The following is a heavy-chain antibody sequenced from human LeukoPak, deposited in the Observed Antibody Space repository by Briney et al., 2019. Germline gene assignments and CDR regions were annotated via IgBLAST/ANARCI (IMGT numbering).Heavy chain of an antibody. D-gene: IGHD4-11*01. CDR3: ARLSTVTMSFDY. CDR2: IYTSGRT. J-gene: IGHJ4*02. V-gene: IGHV4-4*07. Sequence: SETLSLTCTVSDDSISYYYWNWLRRPAGKGLEWVGRIYTSGRTYYNPSLKSRVTMSVDTSKNQFSLNLSSVTAADTAVYYCARLSTVTMSFDYWGQGTLVTVSS. CDR1: DDSISYYY.